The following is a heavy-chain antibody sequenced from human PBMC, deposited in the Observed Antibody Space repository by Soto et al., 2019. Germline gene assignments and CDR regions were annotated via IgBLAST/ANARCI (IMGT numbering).Heavy chain of an antibody. D-gene: IGHD1-7*01. V-gene: IGHV4-39*07. J-gene: IGHJ4*02. CDR1: GGSISSSSSY. Sequence: SETLSLTCTVSGGSISSSSSYWGWIRQPSGKGLEWIANIYYSGSTYYNPSLKSRVTISVDTSKNQFSLKLSSVTAADTAVYYCARGWLRYNWNYDFDYWGQGTLVTVSS. CDR2: IYYSGST. CDR3: ARGWLRYNWNYDFDY.